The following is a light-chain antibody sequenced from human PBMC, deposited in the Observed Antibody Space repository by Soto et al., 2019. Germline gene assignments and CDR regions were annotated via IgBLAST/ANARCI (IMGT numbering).Light chain of an antibody. V-gene: IGKV3-20*01. CDR1: QSVTKS. Sequence: EIVLTQSPGTLSLSPGERATLSCRASQSVTKSLAWYQQKPGEATRLLIYGASSRATGIPDRFSGSGSGTDFTLTISRLEPEDFAVYYCQQYGVSPRPVGPGTKVDIK. J-gene: IGKJ1*01. CDR3: QQYGVSPRP. CDR2: GAS.